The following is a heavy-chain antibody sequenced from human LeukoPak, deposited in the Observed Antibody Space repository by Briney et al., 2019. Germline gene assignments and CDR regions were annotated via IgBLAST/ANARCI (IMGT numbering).Heavy chain of an antibody. CDR1: GFTFSSYD. CDR2: IGTAGDT. J-gene: IGHJ6*02. V-gene: IGHV3-13*01. CDR3: ARASYGSWSQREYYYYYGMDV. D-gene: IGHD3-10*01. Sequence: PGGSLRLSCAASGFTFSSYDMHWVRQATGKGLEWVSAIGTAGDTYYPCSVKGRFTISRENAKNSLYLQMNSLRAGDTAVYYCARASYGSWSQREYYYYYGMDVWVQGTTVTVSS.